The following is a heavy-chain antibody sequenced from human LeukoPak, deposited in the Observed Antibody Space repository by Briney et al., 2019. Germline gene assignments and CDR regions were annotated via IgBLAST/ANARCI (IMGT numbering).Heavy chain of an antibody. CDR3: AKGWDVTFYAFEI. J-gene: IGHJ3*02. CDR1: GFIFSRFG. CDR2: IYNDGSKK. D-gene: IGHD1-26*01. Sequence: GGSLRLSCAASGFIFSRFGMHWVRRAPGKGLEWVAVIYNDGSKKYYGDSVKGRFTISRDNSKNIVYLQMNSLRAEDTALYYCAKGWDVTFYAFEIWGQGTMVTVSS. V-gene: IGHV3-33*03.